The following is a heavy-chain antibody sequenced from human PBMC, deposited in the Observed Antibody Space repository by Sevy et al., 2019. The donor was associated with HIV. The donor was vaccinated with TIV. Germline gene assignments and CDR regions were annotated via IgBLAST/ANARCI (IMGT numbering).Heavy chain of an antibody. CDR1: GGSVSSGSYY. CDR3: ARENYYDSSGYPNYFDY. Sequence: SETLSLTCTVSGGSVSSGSYYWSWIRQPPGKGLEWIGYIYYSGSTNYHPSLKSRVTISVDTSKNQFSLKLSSVTAADTAVYYCARENYYDSSGYPNYFDYWGQGTLVTVSS. CDR2: IYYSGST. J-gene: IGHJ4*02. D-gene: IGHD3-22*01. V-gene: IGHV4-61*01.